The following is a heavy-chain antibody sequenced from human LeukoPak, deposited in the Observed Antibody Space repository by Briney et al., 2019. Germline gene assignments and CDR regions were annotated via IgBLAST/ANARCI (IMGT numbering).Heavy chain of an antibody. V-gene: IGHV4-39*01. CDR2: ISYSVSA. D-gene: IGHD1-14*01. Sequence: SETLSLTCSVSGGSIRSGSKYWGWIRQPPGKGQEWIGSISYSVSAHYYPSPKSRVTISIDMSKNQFSLRLSSVTAADTAVYYCVRHEHNPQFDPWGQGTLVTVSS. CDR3: VRHEHNPQFDP. J-gene: IGHJ5*02. CDR1: GGSIRSGSKY.